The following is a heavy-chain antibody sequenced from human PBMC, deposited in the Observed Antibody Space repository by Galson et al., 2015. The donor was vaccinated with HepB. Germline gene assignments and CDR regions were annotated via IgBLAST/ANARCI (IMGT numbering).Heavy chain of an antibody. CDR1: GYTFTSYG. J-gene: IGHJ6*02. CDR2: ISAYNGNT. V-gene: IGHV1-18*01. D-gene: IGHD3-22*01. CDR3: ARDYGAMIMGQGGMDV. Sequence: SVKVSCKASGYTFTSYGISWVRQAPGQGLEWMGWISAYNGNTNYAQKLQGRVTMTTDTSTSTVYMELSSLRSEDTAVYYCARDYGAMIMGQGGMDVWGQGTTVTVSS.